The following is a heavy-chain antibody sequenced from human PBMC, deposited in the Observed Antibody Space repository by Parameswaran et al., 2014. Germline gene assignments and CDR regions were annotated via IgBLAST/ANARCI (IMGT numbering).Heavy chain of an antibody. D-gene: IGHD3-10*01. V-gene: IGHV1-2*02. CDR1: GYTFTGYY. CDR2: INHNSGAT. Sequence: ASVKVSCKASGYTFTGYYTHWVRQAPGQGLQWMGWINHNSGATNYAQKFQGRVTMTRDTSMSTAYMELSSLRSDDTAVYYCASPLGGSYFDYWGQGTLVTVSS. CDR3: ASPLGGSYFDY. J-gene: IGHJ4*02.